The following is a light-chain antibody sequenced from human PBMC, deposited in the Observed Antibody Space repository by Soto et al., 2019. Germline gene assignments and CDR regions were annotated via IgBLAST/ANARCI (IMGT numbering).Light chain of an antibody. CDR3: LLSHNAARV. CDR1: TGAVTSNHH. J-gene: IGLJ2*01. CDR2: DTS. Sequence: QAVVTQEPSLPVSPGATVTLTCGSSTGAVTSNHHPHWFHQKAGQAPRTLIYDTSNKHSWTPARFSGSLLGDKAALTLSGAQPEDEAQYYCLLSHNAARVFGGGTKLTVL. V-gene: IGLV7-46*01.